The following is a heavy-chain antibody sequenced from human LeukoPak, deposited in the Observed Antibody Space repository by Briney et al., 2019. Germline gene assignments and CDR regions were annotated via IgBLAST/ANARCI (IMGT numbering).Heavy chain of an antibody. J-gene: IGHJ4*02. CDR3: VRDRAYFDSSGFHNLDY. CDR2: IKQDGSEK. Sequence: PGGSLRLSCASSGFTFSDYWMSWVRQAPGKGLEWVANIKQDGSEKYYVDSVKGRFTISRDNAKNSLYLQMNSLRAEDTAVYYCVRDRAYFDSSGFHNLDYWGQGTLVTVSS. CDR1: GFTFSDYW. V-gene: IGHV3-7*01. D-gene: IGHD3-22*01.